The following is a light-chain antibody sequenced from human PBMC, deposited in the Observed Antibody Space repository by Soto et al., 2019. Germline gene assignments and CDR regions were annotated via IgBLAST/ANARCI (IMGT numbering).Light chain of an antibody. V-gene: IGLV1-44*01. CDR2: SSY. J-gene: IGLJ7*01. CDR1: SSNIGSNT. CDR3: AAWDDSLKAI. Sequence: QSVLTQPPSVSGTPGQRVTISCSGRSSNIGSNTVNWYQQFPGTAPRLLIYSSYHRPSGVPDRFSGSQSGTSASLAISGLQSDDEADYYCAAWDDSLKAIFGGGNQLTVL.